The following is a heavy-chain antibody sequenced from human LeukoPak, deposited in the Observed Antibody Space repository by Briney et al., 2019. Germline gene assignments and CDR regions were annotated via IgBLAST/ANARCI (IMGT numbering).Heavy chain of an antibody. CDR1: GYTFTGYY. J-gene: IGHJ4*02. V-gene: IGHV1-2*02. CDR2: INPNSGGT. CDR3: ATPGGLDSNYIFDY. Sequence: ASVKVSCKASGYTFTGYYMHWVRQAPGQGLEWMGWINPNSGGTNHAQKFQGRVTMTRDTSISTAYMELSRLRSDDTAVYYCATPGGLDSNYIFDYWGQRTLVTVSS. D-gene: IGHD4-11*01.